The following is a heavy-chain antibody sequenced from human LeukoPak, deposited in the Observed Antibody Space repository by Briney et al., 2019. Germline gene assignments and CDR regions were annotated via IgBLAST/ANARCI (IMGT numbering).Heavy chain of an antibody. J-gene: IGHJ4*02. V-gene: IGHV1-46*01. CDR3: ARAAGATYFDY. D-gene: IGHD1-26*01. CDR1: GYTFTGYY. CDR2: INPSGGST. Sequence: ASVKVSCKASGYTFTGYYIHWVRQAPGQGLEWMGIINPSGGSTSYAQKFQGRVTMTRDTSTGTVYMELSSLRSEDTAVYYCARAAGATYFDYWGQGTLVTVSS.